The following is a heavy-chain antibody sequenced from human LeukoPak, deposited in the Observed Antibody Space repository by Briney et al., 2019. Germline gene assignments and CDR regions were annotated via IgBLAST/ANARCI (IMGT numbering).Heavy chain of an antibody. D-gene: IGHD3-9*01. CDR3: ARSLVGDFDWVENAFDI. CDR1: GGFISRYY. CDR2: IYDTGST. V-gene: IGHV4-59*12. J-gene: IGHJ3*02. Sequence: KPSETLSLTCTVSGGFISRYYWSWIRQPPGKGLEWIGYIYDTGSTNYNPSLKSRVTISIDTSKNQFSLKLSSVTAADTAVYYCARSLVGDFDWVENAFDIWGQGTMVTVSS.